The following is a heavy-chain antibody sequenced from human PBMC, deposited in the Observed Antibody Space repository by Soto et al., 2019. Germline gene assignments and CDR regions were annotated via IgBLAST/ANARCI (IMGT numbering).Heavy chain of an antibody. CDR3: ARDMYNWFDP. CDR1: GFTVSNNY. CDR2: IYSGGST. J-gene: IGHJ5*02. Sequence: EVQLVESGGGLVHPGGSLRLSCAASGFTVSNNYMSWVRQAPGKGMEWVSIIYSGGSTYYAESVKGRFNISRDNSKNTLWLQMNSLRAEDTALYYCARDMYNWFDPWGQGTLVTVSS. V-gene: IGHV3-66*01.